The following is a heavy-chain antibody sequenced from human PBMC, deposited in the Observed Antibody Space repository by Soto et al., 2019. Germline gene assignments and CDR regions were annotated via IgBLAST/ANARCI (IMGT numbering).Heavy chain of an antibody. J-gene: IGHJ6*02. CDR1: GFTFSSYS. V-gene: IGHV3-21*01. Sequence: SLRLSCAASGFTFSSYSMNWVRQAPGKGLEWVSSISSSSYVYYADSVKGRFTISRDNAKNSLYLQMNSLRAEDTAVYYCARAYGSGSYYNIRLFESDYGMDVWGQGTTVTVSS. D-gene: IGHD3-10*01. CDR2: ISSSSYV. CDR3: ARAYGSGSYYNIRLFESDYGMDV.